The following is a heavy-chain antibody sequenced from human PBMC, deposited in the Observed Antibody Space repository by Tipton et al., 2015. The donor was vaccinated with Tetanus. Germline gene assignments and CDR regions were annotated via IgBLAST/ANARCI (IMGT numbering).Heavy chain of an antibody. Sequence: QLVQSGAEVKKPGASVKVSCKASGYTFTQYGISWVRQAPGQGLEWVGGITPIFGTTNYAPRFQGRVTITADESTNTAYMELSSLRSEDTAMYYCARAPNRMSRAYDFWGQGTQITVSS. D-gene: IGHD1-14*01. J-gene: IGHJ4*02. CDR2: ITPIFGTT. CDR3: ARAPNRMSRAYDF. CDR1: GYTFTQYG. V-gene: IGHV1-69*13.